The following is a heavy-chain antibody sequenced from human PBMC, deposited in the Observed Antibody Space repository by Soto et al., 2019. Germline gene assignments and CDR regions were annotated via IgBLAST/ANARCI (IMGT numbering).Heavy chain of an antibody. V-gene: IGHV1-69*06. J-gene: IGHJ6*02. CDR3: ARHHYDSSGSGQDYYYYGMDV. CDR1: GGTFSSYA. Sequence: QVQLVQSGAEVKKPGSSVKVSCKASGGTFSSYAISWVRQAPGQGLEWMGGIIPIFGTANYAQKFQGRVTITADKSTSTAYMELSSLRSEDTAVYYCARHHYDSSGSGQDYYYYGMDVWGQGTTVTVSS. D-gene: IGHD3-22*01. CDR2: IIPIFGTA.